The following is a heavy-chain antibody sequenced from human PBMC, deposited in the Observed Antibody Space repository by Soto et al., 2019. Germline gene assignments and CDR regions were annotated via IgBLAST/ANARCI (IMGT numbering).Heavy chain of an antibody. J-gene: IGHJ6*02. V-gene: IGHV1-69*06. D-gene: IGHD1-26*01. CDR1: GGNFSSYA. CDR3: AMLIVGATYYYYYGMDV. CDR2: IIPIFGTA. Sequence: QVQLVQSGAEVKKPGSSVKVSCKSSGGNFSSYAISWVRQAPGQGLEWMGGIIPIFGTANYAQQFQGRVTITSDKSTSTAYMELSSLRSEDTAVYYCAMLIVGATYYYYYGMDVWGQGTTVTVSS.